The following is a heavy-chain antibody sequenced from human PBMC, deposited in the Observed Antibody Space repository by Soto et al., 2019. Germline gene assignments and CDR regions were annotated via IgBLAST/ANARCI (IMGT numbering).Heavy chain of an antibody. Sequence: PSETLSLTCTVSGGSISSYYWSWIRQPPGKGLEWIGYIYYSGSTNYNPSLKSRVTISVDTSKIQFSLKLSSVTAADTAVYYCARSLLSSSSDFDYWGQGTLVTVSS. CDR2: IYYSGST. CDR3: ARSLLSSSSDFDY. V-gene: IGHV4-59*01. D-gene: IGHD6-6*01. CDR1: GGSISSYY. J-gene: IGHJ4*02.